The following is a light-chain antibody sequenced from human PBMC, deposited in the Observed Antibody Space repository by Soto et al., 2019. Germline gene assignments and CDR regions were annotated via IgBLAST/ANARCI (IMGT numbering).Light chain of an antibody. CDR2: EDS. J-gene: IGLJ2*01. V-gene: IGLV2-23*01. CDR1: SSDVGSYNL. CDR3: CSYAGSSTWV. Sequence: QSALNQPASVSGSPGQSITISCTGTSSDVGSYNLVSWYQQHPGKAPKVMIYEDSKRPSRVSDRFSGSKSGNTASLTISGLQAEDEADYYCCSYAGSSTWVFGGGTKLTVL.